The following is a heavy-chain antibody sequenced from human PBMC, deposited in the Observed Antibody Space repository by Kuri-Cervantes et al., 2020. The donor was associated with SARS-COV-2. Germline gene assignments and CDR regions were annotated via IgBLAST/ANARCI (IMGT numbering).Heavy chain of an antibody. V-gene: IGHV4-4*02. J-gene: IGHJ6*02. CDR3: ARLSLGDVEIFAEDYYYYGMDV. D-gene: IGHD3-16*01. Sequence: SCAVSGGSISSSNWWRWVRQPPGKGLEWIGEIYHSGSTNYNPSLKSRVTISVDKSKNQFSLKLSSVTAADTAVYYCARLSLGDVEIFAEDYYYYGMDVWGQGTTVTVSS. CDR2: IYHSGST. CDR1: GGSISSSNW.